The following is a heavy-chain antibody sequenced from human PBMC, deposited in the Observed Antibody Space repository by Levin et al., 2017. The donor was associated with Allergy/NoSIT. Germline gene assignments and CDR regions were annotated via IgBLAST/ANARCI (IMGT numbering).Heavy chain of an antibody. D-gene: IGHD5-18*01. CDR2: IYPGDSDT. CDR1: GYSFTSYW. J-gene: IGHJ4*02. V-gene: IGHV5-51*01. Sequence: RGESLKISCKGSGYSFTSYWIGWVRQMPGKGLEWMGIIYPGDSDTRYSPSFQGQVTISADKSISTTYLQWSSLKASDTAMYYCARPQDGYWAYFDYWGQGTLVTVSS. CDR3: ARPQDGYWAYFDY.